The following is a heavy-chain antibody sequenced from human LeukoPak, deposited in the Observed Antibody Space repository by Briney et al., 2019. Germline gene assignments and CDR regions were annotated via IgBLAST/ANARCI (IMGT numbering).Heavy chain of an antibody. J-gene: IGHJ4*02. D-gene: IGHD1-14*01. CDR2: IRSKAYGGTT. Sequence: GGSLRLSCTASGFTFGDYAMSWVRQAPGKGLEWVGFIRSKAYGGTTEYAASVKGRFTISRDDSKSSAYLQMNSLKTEDTAVYYCTRADLRNYFDYWGQGTLVTVSS. CDR3: TRADLRNYFDY. CDR1: GFTFGDYA. V-gene: IGHV3-49*04.